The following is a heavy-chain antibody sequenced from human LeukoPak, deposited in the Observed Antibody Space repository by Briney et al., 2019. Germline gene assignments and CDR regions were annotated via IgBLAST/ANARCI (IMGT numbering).Heavy chain of an antibody. CDR2: INPSGGST. Sequence: ASVKVSCKASGYIFTDYYMHWVRQAPGQELGWMGIINPSGGSTSYAQKFQGRVTMTRDTSTSTVYMELSSLRSEDTAVYYCARDKRGNDYWGQGTLVTVSS. D-gene: IGHD3-16*01. CDR3: ARDKRGNDY. J-gene: IGHJ4*02. V-gene: IGHV1-46*01. CDR1: GYIFTDYY.